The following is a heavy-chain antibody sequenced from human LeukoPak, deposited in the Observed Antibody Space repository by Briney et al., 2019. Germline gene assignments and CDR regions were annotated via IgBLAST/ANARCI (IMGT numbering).Heavy chain of an antibody. CDR1: GASVSSGSYY. CDR3: ARAYCSGGSCYSGFDY. J-gene: IGHJ4*02. D-gene: IGHD2-15*01. CDR2: IYYSGTT. V-gene: IGHV4-61*01. Sequence: PSETLSLTCTVSGASVSSGSYYWSWIRQPPGKGLEWIGYIYYSGTTNYNPSLKSRVTISVDTSKNQFSLRLSSVTAADTAVYYCARAYCSGGSCYSGFDYWGQGTLVTVSS.